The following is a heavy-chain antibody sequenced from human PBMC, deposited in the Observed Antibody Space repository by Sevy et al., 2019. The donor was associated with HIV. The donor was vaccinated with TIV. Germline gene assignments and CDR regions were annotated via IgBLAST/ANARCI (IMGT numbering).Heavy chain of an antibody. J-gene: IGHJ4*02. Sequence: GGSLRLSCAASGFTFSSYGMHWVRQAPGKGLEWVAFIRYDGSNKYYADSVKGRFTISRDNSKNTLYLQMNSLRAEDTAVYYCAKDGILFGIAAADHFDYWGQGTLVTVSS. CDR1: GFTFSSYG. CDR3: AKDGILFGIAAADHFDY. CDR2: IRYDGSNK. V-gene: IGHV3-30*02. D-gene: IGHD6-13*01.